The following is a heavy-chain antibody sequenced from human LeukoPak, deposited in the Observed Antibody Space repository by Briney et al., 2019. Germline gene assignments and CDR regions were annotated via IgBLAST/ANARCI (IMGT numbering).Heavy chain of an antibody. CDR1: GGSISSGDYY. CDR3: ARTGYQLLYGAFDY. CDR2: IYYSGST. V-gene: IGHV4-30-4*01. Sequence: SQTLSLTCTVSGGSISSGDYYWSWIRQPPGKGLEWIGCIYYSGSTYYNPSLKSRVTISVDTSKNQFSLKLSSVTAADTAVYYCARTGYQLLYGAFDYWGQGTLVTVSS. J-gene: IGHJ4*02. D-gene: IGHD2-2*02.